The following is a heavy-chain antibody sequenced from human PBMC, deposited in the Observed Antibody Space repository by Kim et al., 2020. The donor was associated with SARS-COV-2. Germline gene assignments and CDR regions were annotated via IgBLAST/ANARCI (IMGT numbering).Heavy chain of an antibody. CDR1: GLTFTSYA. D-gene: IGHD6-19*01. CDR3: ATGSLEAGFDH. Sequence: GGSLRLSCVASGLTFTSYAMNWVRQAPGKGLEWVSYISESTRTIYYADSVKGRFTISRDNAKTSVYLQVNSLRDDDTAVYYCATGSLEAGFDHWGQGTLVTVSS. V-gene: IGHV3-48*02. CDR2: ISESTRTI. J-gene: IGHJ4*02.